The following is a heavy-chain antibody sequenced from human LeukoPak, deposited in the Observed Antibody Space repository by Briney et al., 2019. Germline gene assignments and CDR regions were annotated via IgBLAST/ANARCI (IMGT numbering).Heavy chain of an antibody. V-gene: IGHV4-59*01. CDR2: IYYSGST. Sequence: SETLSLTCTVSGGSISSYYWSWIRQPPGKGLEWIGYIYYSGSTNYNPSLKSRVTISVDTSKNQFSLKLSSVTAADTAVYYCARGEREWLVRGSFDYWGQGTLVTVPS. J-gene: IGHJ4*02. CDR1: GGSISSYY. CDR3: ARGEREWLVRGSFDY. D-gene: IGHD6-19*01.